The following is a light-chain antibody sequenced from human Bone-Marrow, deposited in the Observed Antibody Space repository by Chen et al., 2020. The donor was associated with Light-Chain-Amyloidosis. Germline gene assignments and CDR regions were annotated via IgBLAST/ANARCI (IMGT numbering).Light chain of an antibody. J-gene: IGLJ3*02. CDR1: SGSLATND. Sequence: NFLLTQPHSVSESPGKTVIISCTRSSGSLATNDVQRYPQRPGSSPTTVIYADDQRPSEVPDRFSGSIDRSSNSASLTSSGLKTEDEADYYCQSYQGSSQGVFGGGTKLTVL. V-gene: IGLV6-57*01. CDR2: ADD. CDR3: QSYQGSSQGV.